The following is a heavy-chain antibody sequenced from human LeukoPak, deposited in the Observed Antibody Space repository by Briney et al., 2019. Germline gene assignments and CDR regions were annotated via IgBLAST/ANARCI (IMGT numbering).Heavy chain of an antibody. CDR1: GFTFNDYY. CDR2: ISRSDSTT. V-gene: IGHV3-11*04. J-gene: IGHJ2*01. Sequence: PGGSLRLSCAASGFTFNDYYMSWARQAPGEGLVGVSYISRSDSTTYYADSVRGRFTINSEYAKNSLSLHMNSLRAEDTAVYYCARAGDYWYFDLWGRGTLVTVSS. CDR3: ARAGDYWYFDL. D-gene: IGHD7-27*01.